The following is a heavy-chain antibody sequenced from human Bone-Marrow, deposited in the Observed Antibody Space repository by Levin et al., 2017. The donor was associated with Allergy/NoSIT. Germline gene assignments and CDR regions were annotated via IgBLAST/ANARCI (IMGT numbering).Heavy chain of an antibody. CDR2: ISSTSSYI. CDR1: GFTFRSYS. J-gene: IGHJ4*02. D-gene: IGHD1-26*01. Sequence: GGSLRLSCAASGFTFRSYSMNWVRQAPGKGLEWVSTISSTSSYIYHAESVKGRFTISRDNAKNSVYLQMSSLRAEDTAVYYCSRDLSLGIPQGFDCWGQGTLVTVSS. V-gene: IGHV3-21*01. CDR3: SRDLSLGIPQGFDC.